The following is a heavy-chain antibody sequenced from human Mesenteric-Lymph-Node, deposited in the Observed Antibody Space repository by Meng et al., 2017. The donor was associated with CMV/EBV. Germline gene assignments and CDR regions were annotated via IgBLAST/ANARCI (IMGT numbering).Heavy chain of an antibody. D-gene: IGHD2-2*01. Sequence: LPFLTSGMHWVRQAPGKGRVWVSRICLDGGTTIYADSVKGRFTISRDNAKNTLFLQMSSLTAEDTAIYYCVRPYCSSTNCRGGFDYWGQGTLVTVSS. CDR2: ICLDGGTT. CDR3: VRPYCSSTNCRGGFDY. CDR1: LPFLTSG. J-gene: IGHJ4*02. V-gene: IGHV3-74*01.